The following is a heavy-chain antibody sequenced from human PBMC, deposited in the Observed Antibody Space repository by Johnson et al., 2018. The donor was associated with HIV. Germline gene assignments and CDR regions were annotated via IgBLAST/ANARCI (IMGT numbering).Heavy chain of an antibody. J-gene: IGHJ3*02. V-gene: IGHV3-30*02. CDR3: AKVGRMTTVETPGDAFDI. D-gene: IGHD4-23*01. CDR2: IRYDGSNK. CDR1: GFTFTTYA. Sequence: QVQLVESGGGLVQPGGSLRLSCAASGFTFTTYALHWVRQAPGKGLEWVAFIRYDGSNKYYADSVKGRFTVSRDNSKNTLYVEMNSLRVEDTAVYYCAKVGRMTTVETPGDAFDIWGQGTKVTVSS.